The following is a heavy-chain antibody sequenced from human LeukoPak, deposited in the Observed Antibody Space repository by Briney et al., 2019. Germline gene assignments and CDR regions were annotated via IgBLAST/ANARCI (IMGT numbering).Heavy chain of an antibody. J-gene: IGHJ4*02. CDR3: ARELGYCSSTSCYDSRFDY. CDR1: GFTFSDYY. CDR2: ISSSGGTI. D-gene: IGHD2-2*01. Sequence: GGSLRLSCAASGFTFSDYYMSWIRQAPGKGLEWVSYISSSGGTIYYADSVKGRFTISRDNAKNSLYLQMNSLRVEDTAVYYCARELGYCSSTSCYDSRFDYWGQGTLVTVSS. V-gene: IGHV3-11*01.